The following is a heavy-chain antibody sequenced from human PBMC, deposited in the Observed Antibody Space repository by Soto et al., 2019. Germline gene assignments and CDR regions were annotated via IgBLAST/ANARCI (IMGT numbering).Heavy chain of an antibody. Sequence: ASVKVSCKASGYTFTGYYMHWVRQAPGQGLEWMGWINPNSGGTNYAQKFQGWVTMTRDTSISTAYMELSRLRSDDTAVYYCARDMYPYYYDSSGYYSKLNWFDPWGQGTLVTVSS. CDR2: INPNSGGT. D-gene: IGHD3-22*01. CDR1: GYTFTGYY. V-gene: IGHV1-2*04. J-gene: IGHJ5*02. CDR3: ARDMYPYYYDSSGYYSKLNWFDP.